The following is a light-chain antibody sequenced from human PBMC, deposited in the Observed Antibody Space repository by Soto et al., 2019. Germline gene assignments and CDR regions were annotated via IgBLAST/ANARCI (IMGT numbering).Light chain of an antibody. CDR1: QSVSSNS. Sequence: EIVLTQSPGTLSLAPGERATLSCRASQSVSSNSLAWYQQKPGQAPRLLIYGASSRATGIPDRFSGSGSGTEFTLTISRLEPEYFAVYYCQQYGGSPRTFGQGTQVEIK. V-gene: IGKV3-20*01. J-gene: IGKJ1*01. CDR2: GAS. CDR3: QQYGGSPRT.